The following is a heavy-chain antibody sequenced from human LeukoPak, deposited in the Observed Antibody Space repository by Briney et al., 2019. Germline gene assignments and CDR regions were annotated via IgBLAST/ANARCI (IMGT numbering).Heavy chain of an antibody. CDR2: ITTSGVS. J-gene: IGHJ4*02. CDR3: ARYSSNWSNFDY. D-gene: IGHD6-13*01. V-gene: IGHV3-21*01. CDR1: GFTFSNFN. Sequence: AGGSLRLSCAASGFTFSNFNMNWVRQAPGKGLEWVSSITTSGVSNYVDSVKGRFTISRDNAKNSLFLQMNSLRAEDTAVYYCARYSSNWSNFDYWGQGTLVTDSS.